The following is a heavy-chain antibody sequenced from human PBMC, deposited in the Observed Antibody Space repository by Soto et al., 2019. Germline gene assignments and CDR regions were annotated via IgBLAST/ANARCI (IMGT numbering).Heavy chain of an antibody. CDR3: ATDLIGYYYDSSGSGY. J-gene: IGHJ4*02. V-gene: IGHV1-24*01. CDR2: FDPEDGET. Sequence: ASVKVSCKVSGYTLTELSMHWVRQAPGKGLEWMGGFDPEDGETIYAQKFQGRVTMTEETSTDTAYMELSSLRSEDTAVYYCATDLIGYYYDSSGSGYWGQGTLVTVSS. CDR1: GYTLTELS. D-gene: IGHD3-22*01.